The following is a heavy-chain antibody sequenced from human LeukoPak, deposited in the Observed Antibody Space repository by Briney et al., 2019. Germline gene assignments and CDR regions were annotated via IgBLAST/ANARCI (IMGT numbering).Heavy chain of an antibody. J-gene: IGHJ4*02. V-gene: IGHV4-59*01. CDR2: IYYSGST. Sequence: SETHPLYSTVSGGSMSSYYWSWIRQPPGKGLEWIGYIYYSGSTSYNPSLKSRVTISVDTSKNQFSLKLSSVTAADTAVYYCAREYSSGWGLEGWGQGTLVTVSS. CDR1: GGSMSSYY. CDR3: AREYSSGWGLEG. D-gene: IGHD6-19*01.